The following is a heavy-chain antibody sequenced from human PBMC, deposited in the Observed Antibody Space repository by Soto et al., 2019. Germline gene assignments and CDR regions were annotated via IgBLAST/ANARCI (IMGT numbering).Heavy chain of an antibody. D-gene: IGHD4-17*01. V-gene: IGHV3-64D*06. CDR2: ISSNGGTT. J-gene: IGHJ6*02. CDR3: VKDRRSTATKINMDV. CDR1: GFSFSSYG. Sequence: GGSLRLSCSASGFSFSSYGMHWVRQAPGKGLEYVSAISSNGGTTYYADSVTGRFTISRDSSKNTLYLQMSSLRVEDTAIYYCVKDRRSTATKINMDVWGQGTTVTVSS.